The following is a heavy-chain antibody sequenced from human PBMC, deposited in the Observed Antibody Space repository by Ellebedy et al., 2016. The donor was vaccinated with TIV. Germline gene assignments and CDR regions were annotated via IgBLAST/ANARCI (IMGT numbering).Heavy chain of an antibody. CDR2: INHSGST. CDR1: GGSFSGYY. Sequence: GSLRLXCAVYGGSFSGYYWSWIRQPPEKGLEWIGEINHSGSTNYNPSLKSRVTVSIDTSKIQFSLKLSSVTAADTAVYYCARVGEIYSYDSSTLGGAFDIWGQGTMVTVSS. J-gene: IGHJ3*02. V-gene: IGHV4-34*01. CDR3: ARVGEIYSYDSSTLGGAFDI. D-gene: IGHD3-22*01.